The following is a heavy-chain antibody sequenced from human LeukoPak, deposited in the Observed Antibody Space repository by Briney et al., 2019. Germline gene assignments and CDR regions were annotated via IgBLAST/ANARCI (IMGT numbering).Heavy chain of an antibody. V-gene: IGHV1-2*06. CDR1: GYTITGYY. CDR3: AGGDNRYYYDSSSYYSY. Sequence: ASVKVSFKASGYTITGYYMHFVRKAPGQGLEWMGRINPNSGGTNYAQKFQGRVTMTRDTSISTAYMELSRLRSDDTAFVYCAGGDNRYYYDSSSYYSYWGQGTLVTVSS. D-gene: IGHD3-22*01. CDR2: INPNSGGT. J-gene: IGHJ4*02.